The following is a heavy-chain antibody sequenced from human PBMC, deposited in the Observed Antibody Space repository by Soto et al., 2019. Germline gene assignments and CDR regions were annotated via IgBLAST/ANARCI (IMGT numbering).Heavy chain of an antibody. CDR3: ARRPLTRHYHLDY. CDR1: GFTFSSYG. CDR2: IWYDGSNK. D-gene: IGHD2-2*01. Sequence: SGGSLRLSCAASGFTFSSYGMHWVRQAPGKGLEWVAVIWYDGSNKYYADSVKGRFTISRDNSKNTLYLQMNSLRAEDTAVYYCARRPLTRHYHLDYWGQGTLVPVSS. V-gene: IGHV3-33*01. J-gene: IGHJ4*02.